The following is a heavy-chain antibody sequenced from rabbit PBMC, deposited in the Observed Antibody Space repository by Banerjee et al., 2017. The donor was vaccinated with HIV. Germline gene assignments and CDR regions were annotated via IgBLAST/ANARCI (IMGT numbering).Heavy chain of an antibody. CDR1: GLDFSSSYW. D-gene: IGHD4-2*01. CDR3: TRDDAGVAGYGPFNW. V-gene: IGHV1S45*01. J-gene: IGHJ4*01. CDR2: IWTGSGST. Sequence: QEQLVESGGGLVQPEGSLTLTCKASGLDFSSSYWICWVRQAPGKGPEWIGCIWTGSGSTYYASWAKGRFTISKTSSTTVDLKMTSLTAADTATYFCTRDDAGVAGYGPFNWWGPGTLVTVS.